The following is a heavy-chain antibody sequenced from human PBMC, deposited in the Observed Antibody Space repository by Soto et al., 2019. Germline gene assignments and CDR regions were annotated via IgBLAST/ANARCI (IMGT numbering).Heavy chain of an antibody. CDR1: GYNFNRYW. CDR3: ARKGSSAVSYYFYYGMDV. J-gene: IGHJ6*02. D-gene: IGHD6-6*01. CDR2: IYPADSDT. Sequence: PGESLKISCKGSGYNFNRYWIGWVRQVPGKGLEWMGIIYPADSDTRYSPSFQGQVTISADKSISTAYLQWSSLKASDTALYYCARKGSSAVSYYFYYGMDVWGQGTTVTVSS. V-gene: IGHV5-51*01.